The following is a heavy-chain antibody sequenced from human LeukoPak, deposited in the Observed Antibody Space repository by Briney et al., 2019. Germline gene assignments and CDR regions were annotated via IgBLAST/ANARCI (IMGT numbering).Heavy chain of an antibody. D-gene: IGHD3-22*01. Sequence: ASVKVSCKASGYTFTSYGISWVRQAPGQGLEWMGWISAYNGNTNYAQKLQGRVTMTTDTSTSTAYMELRSLRSDDTAVYYCASQKYYYDSSGTPYAFDIWGRGTMVTVSS. J-gene: IGHJ3*02. CDR1: GYTFTSYG. V-gene: IGHV1-18*01. CDR2: ISAYNGNT. CDR3: ASQKYYYDSSGTPYAFDI.